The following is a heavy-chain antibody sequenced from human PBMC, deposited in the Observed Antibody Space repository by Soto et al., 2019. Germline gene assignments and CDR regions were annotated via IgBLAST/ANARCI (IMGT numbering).Heavy chain of an antibody. V-gene: IGHV5-51*01. J-gene: IGHJ6*03. CDR1: GYSFTSYW. CDR2: IYPGDSDT. CDR3: ARLGGSSYYYYYMDV. D-gene: IGHD3-16*01. Sequence: GESLKISCKGSGYSFTSYWIGWVRQMPGKGLEWMGIIYPGDSDTRYSPSFQGQVTISADKSISTAYLQWSSLKASDTAMYYCARLGGSSYYYYYMDVWGKGTTVTVSS.